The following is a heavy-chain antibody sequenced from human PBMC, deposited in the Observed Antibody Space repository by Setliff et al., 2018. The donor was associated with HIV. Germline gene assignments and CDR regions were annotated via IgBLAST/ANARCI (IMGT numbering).Heavy chain of an antibody. D-gene: IGHD4-17*01. V-gene: IGHV3-9*01. J-gene: IGHJ6*02. CDR3: SKGGAYGDSNAGGMDV. CDR1: GFNIEEYA. Sequence: LSLSCVGSGFNIEEYAMAWVRQVPGKGLEWVSSISWKSGSRGYADSVKGRFTISRDNAKNSLYLQMSSLRIEDTAFYYCSKGGAYGDSNAGGMDVWGQGTMVTVSS. CDR2: ISWKSGSR.